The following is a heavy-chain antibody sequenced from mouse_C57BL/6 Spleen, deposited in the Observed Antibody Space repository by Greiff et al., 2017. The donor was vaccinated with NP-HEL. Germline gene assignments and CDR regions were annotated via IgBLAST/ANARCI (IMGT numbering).Heavy chain of an antibody. V-gene: IGHV1-66*01. CDR1: GYTFQSYL. J-gene: IGHJ2*01. CDR3: ARWRYYCSCLDY. Sequence: QVQLQQSGPELVKPGASVKISCKASGYTFQSYLITWVKQRPGKGLEWIGGIYPGGGSPKYNEKFKGKATLTADTSSSTAYMQLSSLTSEDSAVYYCARWRYYCSCLDYWGQGTTLTVSS. CDR2: IYPGGGSP. D-gene: IGHD1-1*01.